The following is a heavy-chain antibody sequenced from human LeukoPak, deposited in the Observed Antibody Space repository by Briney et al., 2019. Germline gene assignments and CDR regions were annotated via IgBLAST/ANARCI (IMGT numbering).Heavy chain of an antibody. CDR2: INPSGGRT. CDR1: GYTFTSYY. V-gene: IGHV1-46*01. CDR3: ARVDYGEGSDGFDI. D-gene: IGHD4-17*01. Sequence: GASVNVSCKSSGYTFTSYYMHWVRQAPGQGLEWMGVINPSGGRTTYAQKFQGRITMTRDTSTSTVYMELSSLRSEDTAVYYCARVDYGEGSDGFDIWGQGTMVIVSS. J-gene: IGHJ3*02.